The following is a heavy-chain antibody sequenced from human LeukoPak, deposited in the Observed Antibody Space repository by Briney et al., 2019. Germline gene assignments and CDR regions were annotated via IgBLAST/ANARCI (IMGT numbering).Heavy chain of an antibody. CDR2: IFYSGST. D-gene: IGHD3-22*01. Sequence: SETLSLTCTVSGGSISTSNYYWGWIRQPPGKGLEWIGNIFYSGSTYYSPSLRSRVTISLDTSRNQFSLKLSSVTAADTAVYYCARPTLEHYYDSSGYFDYWGQGTLVTVSS. V-gene: IGHV4-39*01. J-gene: IGHJ4*02. CDR3: ARPTLEHYYDSSGYFDY. CDR1: GGSISTSNYY.